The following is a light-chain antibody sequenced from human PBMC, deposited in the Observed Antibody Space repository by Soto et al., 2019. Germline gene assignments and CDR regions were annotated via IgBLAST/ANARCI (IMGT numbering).Light chain of an antibody. CDR1: QSVTSTH. CDR3: QQYNNGPPIT. J-gene: IGKJ5*01. V-gene: IGKV3-15*01. Sequence: EIVLTQSLGTLSLSPGERATLSCRASQSVTSTHLAWYQQKPGQAPRLLIYGASTRATGIPARFSGSGSGTEFTLTISSLQSEDFAVYYCQQYNNGPPITFGQGTRLE. CDR2: GAS.